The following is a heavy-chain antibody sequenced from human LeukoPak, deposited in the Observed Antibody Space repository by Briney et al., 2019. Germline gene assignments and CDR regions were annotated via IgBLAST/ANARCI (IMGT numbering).Heavy chain of an antibody. V-gene: IGHV1-24*01. J-gene: IGHJ6*02. Sequence: ASVKVSCKVSGYTLTELSMHWVRQAPGKGLEWMGGFDPEDGETIYAQKFQGRVTMTEDTSTDTAYMELSSLRSEDTAVYYCARGSTCSGGSCYVYYYYGMDVWGQGTTVTVSS. D-gene: IGHD2-15*01. CDR2: FDPEDGET. CDR1: GYTLTELS. CDR3: ARGSTCSGGSCYVYYYYGMDV.